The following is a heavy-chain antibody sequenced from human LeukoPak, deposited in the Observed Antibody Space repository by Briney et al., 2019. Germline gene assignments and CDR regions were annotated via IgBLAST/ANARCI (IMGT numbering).Heavy chain of an antibody. V-gene: IGHV3-48*01. CDR3: ARAYPISYYYYYMDV. CDR1: GFNFSSYE. CDR2: ISSSSSTI. D-gene: IGHD3-16*01. Sequence: PGGSLRLSCAASGFNFSSYEMNWVRQAPGKGLEWVSYISSSSSTIYYADSVKGRFTISRDNAKNSLYLQMNSLRAEDTAVYYCARAYPISYYYYYMDVWGKGTTVTVSS. J-gene: IGHJ6*03.